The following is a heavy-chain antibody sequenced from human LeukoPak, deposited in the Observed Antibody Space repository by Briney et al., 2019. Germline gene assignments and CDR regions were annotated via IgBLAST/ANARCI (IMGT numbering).Heavy chain of an antibody. CDR2: IDYSGGDT. D-gene: IGHD6-19*01. Sequence: PVGSLRLSCTASGFTPSSYEISWIRQAPGEGLGWVSSIDYSGGDTHYADSVKGRCTISRDNSKNTLYLQLSSLRGDDTAVYYCARNSGWYGVSWGQGTLVTVSS. CDR1: GFTPSSYE. V-gene: IGHV3-23*01. J-gene: IGHJ4*02. CDR3: ARNSGWYGVS.